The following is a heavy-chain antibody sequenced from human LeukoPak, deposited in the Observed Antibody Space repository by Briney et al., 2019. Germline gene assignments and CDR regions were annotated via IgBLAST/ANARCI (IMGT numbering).Heavy chain of an antibody. Sequence: ASVKVSCKASGGTFSSYAISWVRQAPGQGLEWMGGIIPIFGTANYAQKFQGRVTITADESTSTAYMELSSLRSEDTAVYYCASPFGYCSSTSCRKDYYYYMDVWGKGTTVTVSS. CDR3: ASPFGYCSSTSCRKDYYYYMDV. V-gene: IGHV1-69*13. D-gene: IGHD2-2*01. J-gene: IGHJ6*03. CDR1: GGTFSSYA. CDR2: IIPIFGTA.